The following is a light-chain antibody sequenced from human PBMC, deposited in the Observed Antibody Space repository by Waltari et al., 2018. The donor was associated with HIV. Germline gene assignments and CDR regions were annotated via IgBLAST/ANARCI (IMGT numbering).Light chain of an antibody. CDR2: FAS. Sequence: DSPMTQFPSTLSASVGDRVTITCRASQNIDNRMAWYQQKQGKPPNLLIYFASTLQRGVPSRFSGTGSGAEFTLTISSLQPDDFATYYCQGGNGYFGQGTKVEVK. CDR3: QGGNGY. J-gene: IGKJ2*01. CDR1: QNIDNR. V-gene: IGKV1-5*03.